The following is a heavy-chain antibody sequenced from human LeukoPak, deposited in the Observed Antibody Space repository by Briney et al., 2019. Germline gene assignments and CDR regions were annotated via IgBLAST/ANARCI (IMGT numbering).Heavy chain of an antibody. CDR2: ISSGGSTI. D-gene: IGHD2-8*02. V-gene: IGHV3-48*02. CDR1: GFTFSSYS. Sequence: AGGSLRLSCAASGFTFSSYSMNWVRQAPGQGLEWVAYISSGGSTIYFADSVKGRFTISRDNARNSLYLQMNSLRDEDTAVYYCARDETGVGTGGIDYWGQGTLVTVSS. J-gene: IGHJ4*02. CDR3: ARDETGVGTGGIDY.